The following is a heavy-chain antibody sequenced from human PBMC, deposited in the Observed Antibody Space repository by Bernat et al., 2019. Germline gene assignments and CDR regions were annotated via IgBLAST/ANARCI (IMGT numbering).Heavy chain of an antibody. CDR2: IKQDGSEK. CDR3: ARVPGSAAAGEGFYFDY. Sequence: EVQLVESGGGLVQPGGSLRLSCAASGFTFSSYWMSWVRQAPGKGLEWVANIKQDGSEKYYVDSVKGRFTISRDNAKNSLCLQMNSLRAEDTAVYYCARVPGSAAAGEGFYFDYWGQGTLVTVSS. CDR1: GFTFSSYW. J-gene: IGHJ4*02. D-gene: IGHD6-13*01. V-gene: IGHV3-7*01.